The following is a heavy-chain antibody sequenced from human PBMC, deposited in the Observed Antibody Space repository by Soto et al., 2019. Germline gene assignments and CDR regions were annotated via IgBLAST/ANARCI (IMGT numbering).Heavy chain of an antibody. CDR3: AKDIGVSSPATTGYYGMDV. V-gene: IGHV3-43*01. J-gene: IGHJ6*02. CDR1: GFTFDDYT. CDR2: ISWDGGST. Sequence: GGSLRLSCAASGFTFDDYTMHWVRQAPGKGLEWVSLISWDGGSTYYADSVKGRFTISRDNSKNSLYLQMNSLRTEDTALYYCAKDIGVSSPATTGYYGMDVWGQGTTVTVSS. D-gene: IGHD5-12*01.